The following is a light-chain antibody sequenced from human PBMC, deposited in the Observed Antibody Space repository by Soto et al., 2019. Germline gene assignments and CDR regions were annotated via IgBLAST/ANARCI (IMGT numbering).Light chain of an antibody. CDR3: QQYSIYPYT. V-gene: IGKV3-15*01. Sequence: EIVMTQSPATLSVSPGERATLSCRASQSVSSKLAWYQQKPGQASRVLIYGASTRATGIPARFSGSGSGTEFTLTISSLQPDDFGTYYCQQYSIYPYTFGQGTKLEIK. J-gene: IGKJ2*01. CDR1: QSVSSK. CDR2: GAS.